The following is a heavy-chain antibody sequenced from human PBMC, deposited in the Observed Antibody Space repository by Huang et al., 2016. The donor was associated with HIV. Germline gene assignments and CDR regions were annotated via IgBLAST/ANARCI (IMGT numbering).Heavy chain of an antibody. D-gene: IGHD3-10*01. Sequence: AQKFQGRVTMTRNTSISPAYMELSSLRSEDTAVYYCARGGLLWFGELSTWGQGTLVTVSS. V-gene: IGHV1-8*01. J-gene: IGHJ5*02. CDR3: ARGGLLWFGELST.